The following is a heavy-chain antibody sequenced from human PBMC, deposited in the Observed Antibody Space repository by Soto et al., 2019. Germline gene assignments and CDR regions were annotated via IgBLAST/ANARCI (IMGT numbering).Heavy chain of an antibody. V-gene: IGHV3-23*01. CDR3: ARHVDTSMVTPWFDP. CDR1: RFTFSSYA. J-gene: IGHJ5*02. D-gene: IGHD5-18*01. Sequence: AGGSLRLSCATSRFTFSSYAISWVRQAPGKGLEWVSAISGSGGSTYYADSVKGRFTISRDDAKNSLFLQMNSLRDEDTAVYYCARHVDTSMVTPWFDPWGLQNLLTISS. CDR2: ISGSGGST.